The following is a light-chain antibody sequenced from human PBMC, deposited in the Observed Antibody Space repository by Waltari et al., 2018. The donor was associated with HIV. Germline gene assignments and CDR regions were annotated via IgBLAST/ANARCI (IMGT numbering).Light chain of an antibody. CDR1: QTIGGS. CDR3: QQTFNLPLT. V-gene: IGKV1-39*01. Sequence: DVQRPQPPSSPSASVGGTVTITCRASQTIGGSLSWFQQKSNKAPQLLLYGASTLQPGVPPRFRGSGSGTDFTLTIVNLQPEDFATYYCQQTFNLPLTFGGGTNV. J-gene: IGKJ4*01. CDR2: GAS.